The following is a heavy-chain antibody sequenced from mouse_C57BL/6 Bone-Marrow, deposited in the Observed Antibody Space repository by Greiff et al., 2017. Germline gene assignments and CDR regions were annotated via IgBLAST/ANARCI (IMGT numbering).Heavy chain of an antibody. CDR1: GYTFTDYY. V-gene: IGHV1-26*01. CDR2: INPNNGGT. CDR3: ARRGDDGAMDY. D-gene: IGHD2-12*01. Sequence: VQLQQSGPELVKPGASVKISCKASGYTFTDYYMNWVKQSHGKSLEWIGDINPNNGGTSYNQKFKGKATLTVDKSSSTAYMELRSLTSEDSEVYYCARRGDDGAMDYWGQGTSVTVSS. J-gene: IGHJ4*01.